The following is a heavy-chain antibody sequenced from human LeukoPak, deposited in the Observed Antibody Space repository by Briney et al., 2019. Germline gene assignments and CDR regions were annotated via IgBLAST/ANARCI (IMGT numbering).Heavy chain of an antibody. Sequence: GGSLRLSCAASGFTFSSYWMHWVRQAPGKGPVWVSRINSDGSSTSYADSVKGRFTISRDNAKNTLYLQMNSLRAEDTAVYYCARAGSSSWYSNRFDPWGQGTLVTVSS. CDR1: GFTFSSYW. D-gene: IGHD6-13*01. J-gene: IGHJ5*02. V-gene: IGHV3-74*01. CDR2: INSDGSST. CDR3: ARAGSSSWYSNRFDP.